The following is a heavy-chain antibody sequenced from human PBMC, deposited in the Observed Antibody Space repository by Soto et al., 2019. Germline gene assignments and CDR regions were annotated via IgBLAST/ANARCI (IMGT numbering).Heavy chain of an antibody. J-gene: IGHJ6*02. V-gene: IGHV4-34*02. CDR3: ARDRQYYQFWSGCQNEGPCAMDV. Sequence: QVQPEQWGAGLLKPSETLSLTCAVYGGSFSGYYWTWIRQAPGKGLEWIGEINHCGGTNYNSSLKSRVTISVDTSKNLFSLILYSVTAADTAVYYCARDRQYYQFWSGCQNEGPCAMDVWGQGTTVTVSS. CDR1: GGSFSGYY. D-gene: IGHD3-3*02. CDR2: INHCGGT.